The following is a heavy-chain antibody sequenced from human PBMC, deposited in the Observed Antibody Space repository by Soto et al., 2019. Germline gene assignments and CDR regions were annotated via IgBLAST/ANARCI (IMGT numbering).Heavy chain of an antibody. CDR2: IIPIFGTA. J-gene: IGHJ3*02. CDR1: GGTFSSYA. V-gene: IGHV1-69*12. Sequence: QVQLVQSGAAVKKPGSSVKVSCKASGGTFSSYAISWVRQAPGQGLEWMGGIIPIFGTANYAQKFQGRVTITADESTSTAYMELSSLRSEDTAVYYCARDQGDIVLVPAAMRSAFDIWGQGTMVTVSS. CDR3: ARDQGDIVLVPAAMRSAFDI. D-gene: IGHD2-2*01.